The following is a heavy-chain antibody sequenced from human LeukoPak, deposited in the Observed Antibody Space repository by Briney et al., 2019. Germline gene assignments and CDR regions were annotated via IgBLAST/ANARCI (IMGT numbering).Heavy chain of an antibody. CDR2: IHSSGGDT. V-gene: IGHV3-23*01. J-gene: IGHJ4*02. CDR3: AKVRSRFFDY. CDR1: GFSFSSYA. Sequence: GGSLRLSCAASGFSFSSYAMHWVRQAPGKGLEWVSTIHSSGGDTYYADSVKGRFTISRDSSKNTLYLQMNSLRAEDTALYYCAKVRSRFFDYWGQGTLVTVSS. D-gene: IGHD3-3*01.